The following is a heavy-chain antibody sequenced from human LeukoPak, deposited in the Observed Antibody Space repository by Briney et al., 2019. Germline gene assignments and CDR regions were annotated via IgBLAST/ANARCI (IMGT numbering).Heavy chain of an antibody. CDR2: IYPGDSDT. Sequence: GESLEISCKGSGYSFTSYWIGWVRQMPGTGLEWMGIIYPGDSDTRYSPSFQGQVTISADKSISTAYLQWSSLKASDTAMYYCARHRINYYDSSGSPWGMVVWGQRSTVSVSS. CDR3: ARHRINYYDSSGSPWGMVV. V-gene: IGHV5-51*01. D-gene: IGHD3-22*01. CDR1: GYSFTSYW. J-gene: IGHJ6*02.